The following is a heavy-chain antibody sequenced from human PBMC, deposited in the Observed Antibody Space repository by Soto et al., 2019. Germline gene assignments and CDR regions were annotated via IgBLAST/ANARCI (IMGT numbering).Heavy chain of an antibody. CDR2: ISSSGSTI. D-gene: IGHD6-13*01. V-gene: IGHV3-11*01. CDR3: ARVRIAAYYFDY. Sequence: GGSLRLSCAASGFTFSDYYMSWIRQAPGKGLEWVSYISSSGSTIYYADSVKGRFTISRDNAKNSLYLQMSSLRAEVTAVYYCARVRIAAYYFDYWGQGTLVTVSS. CDR1: GFTFSDYY. J-gene: IGHJ4*02.